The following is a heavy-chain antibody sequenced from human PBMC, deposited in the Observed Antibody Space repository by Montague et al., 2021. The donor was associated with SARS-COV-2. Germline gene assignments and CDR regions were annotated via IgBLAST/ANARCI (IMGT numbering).Heavy chain of an antibody. CDR2: ITYDGIDK. Sequence: SLRLSWAASGFTFSNFAFHWVRQAPGKGLEWVAVITYDGIDKYYADSVKGRFTISRDNSKNTLYLRLNSLTPEDTAVYYCARDRVHLDYGDACDLWGRGTLVTVSS. J-gene: IGHJ3*01. D-gene: IGHD4/OR15-4a*01. V-gene: IGHV3-30*04. CDR3: ARDRVHLDYGDACDL. CDR1: GFTFSNFA.